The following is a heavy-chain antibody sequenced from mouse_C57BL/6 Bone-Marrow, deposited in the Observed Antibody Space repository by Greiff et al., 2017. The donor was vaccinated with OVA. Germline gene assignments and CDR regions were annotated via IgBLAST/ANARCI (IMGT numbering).Heavy chain of an antibody. J-gene: IGHJ3*01. D-gene: IGHD2-4*01. Sequence: VQLQQPGAELVRPGSSVKLSCKASGYTFTSYWMHWVKQRPIQGLEWIGNIDPSDSETHYNQKFKDKATLTVDKSSSTAYMQLSSLTSEDSAVYYWARSRYDYDWFAYWGQGTLVTVSA. CDR1: GYTFTSYW. V-gene: IGHV1-52*01. CDR2: IDPSDSET. CDR3: ARSRYDYDWFAY.